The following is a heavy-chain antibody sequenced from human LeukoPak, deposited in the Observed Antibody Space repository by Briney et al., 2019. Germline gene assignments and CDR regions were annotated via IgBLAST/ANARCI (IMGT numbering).Heavy chain of an antibody. CDR2: IYHSGST. V-gene: IGHV4-30-2*01. CDR1: GGSISSGGYS. Sequence: SQTLSLTCAVSGGSISSGGYSWSWIRQPPGKGLEWIGYIYHSGSTYYNPSLKSRVTISVDRSKNQFSLKLSSVTAADTAVYYCAGTMVRGVXXSLDYWGQGTLVTVSS. CDR3: AGTMVRGVXXSLDY. J-gene: IGHJ4*02. D-gene: IGHD3-10*01.